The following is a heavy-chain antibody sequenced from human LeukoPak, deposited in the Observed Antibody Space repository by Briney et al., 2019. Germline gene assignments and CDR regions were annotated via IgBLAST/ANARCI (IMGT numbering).Heavy chain of an antibody. CDR3: ARGPPWGSFDY. D-gene: IGHD3-16*01. J-gene: IGHJ4*02. CDR2: IYSCGST. V-gene: IGHV3-66*01. Sequence: GGSLRLSCAASGXTVSSSYMRWVRQAPGKGLEWVSVIYSCGSTDYADTVKSRFTSYRDNSKNTLYLKMNNLRAEDTAVYYCARGPPWGSFDYWGRGTLVTVSS. CDR1: GXTVSSSY.